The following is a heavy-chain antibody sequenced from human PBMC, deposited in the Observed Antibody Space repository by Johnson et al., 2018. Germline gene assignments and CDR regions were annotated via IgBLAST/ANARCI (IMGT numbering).Heavy chain of an antibody. CDR1: GGSFSGHY. D-gene: IGHD3-22*01. J-gene: IGHJ6*02. CDR2: IDHSGIT. V-gene: IGHV4-34*01. Sequence: QVQLQQWGAGLLKXSETLSLTCAVYGGSFSGHYWTWIRQPPGKGLEWIGEIDHSGITKYNPSLKSRVIISVVTPKNQFSLKLSSVTAADTAVYYCARGRYYYDSSGYPHYYFYALDVWGQGTTVTVSS. CDR3: ARGRYYYDSSGYPHYYFYALDV.